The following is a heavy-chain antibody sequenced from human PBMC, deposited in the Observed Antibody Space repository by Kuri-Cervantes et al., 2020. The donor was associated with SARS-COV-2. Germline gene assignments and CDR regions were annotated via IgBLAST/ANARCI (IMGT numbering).Heavy chain of an antibody. CDR2: INPNSGGT. CDR1: ETTFPNYD. V-gene: IGHV1-2*02. CDR3: ARINTNVDIVATIWGITEEGTDY. Sequence: ASVKVSCKAPETTFPNYDINWVRQAPGQGLEWMGWINPNSGGTNYAQKFQGRVTMTRDTSISTAYMELSRLRSDDTAVYYCARINTNVDIVATIWGITEEGTDYWGQGTPVTVSS. D-gene: IGHD5-12*01. J-gene: IGHJ4*02.